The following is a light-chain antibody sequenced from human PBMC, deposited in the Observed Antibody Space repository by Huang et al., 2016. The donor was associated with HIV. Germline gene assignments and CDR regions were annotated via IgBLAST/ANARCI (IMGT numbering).Light chain of an antibody. Sequence: EIVMTQSPATLSVSPGQRVTLSCRANRSVSTNLAWYQQRDGQAPRLLIYGSSTRAPGSPARFSGSGSGTDFSLTISSLQSEDFALYYCHQYNNWLLSFGGGTRV. J-gene: IGKJ4*01. CDR1: RSVSTN. CDR2: GSS. V-gene: IGKV3-15*01. CDR3: HQYNNWLLS.